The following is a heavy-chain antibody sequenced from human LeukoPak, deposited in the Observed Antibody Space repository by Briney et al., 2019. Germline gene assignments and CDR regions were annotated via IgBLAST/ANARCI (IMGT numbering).Heavy chain of an antibody. J-gene: IGHJ2*01. Sequence: ASVKVSCKASGYTFTAYYIHWVRQAPGQGLEWMGWISRNSGGTDYAQNVLGRVTMSRDTSISSVYMEMSSLTADDTAVYYCAIQPLGPGNNWYFDLWGRGTLVTVSS. CDR3: AIQPLGPGNNWYFDL. V-gene: IGHV1-2*02. CDR2: ISRNSGGT. CDR1: GYTFTAYY. D-gene: IGHD4-23*01.